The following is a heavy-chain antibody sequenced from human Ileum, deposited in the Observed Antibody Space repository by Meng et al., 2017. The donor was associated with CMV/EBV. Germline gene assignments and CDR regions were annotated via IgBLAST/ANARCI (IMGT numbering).Heavy chain of an antibody. J-gene: IGHJ4*02. CDR1: GSFIKSGSYD. D-gene: IGHD1-20*01. Sequence: VPLQGSGPRLVKPSQTLSLPCTGSGSFIKSGSYDWSWIRQPAGKGLDWIGRIYTSESTNYNPSLKSRVTISVDTSKNQFSLKLSSVTATDTAVYYCAGGAITGTTEVPFDYWGQGTLVTVSS. CDR3: AGGAITGTTEVPFDY. V-gene: IGHV4-61*02. CDR2: IYTSEST.